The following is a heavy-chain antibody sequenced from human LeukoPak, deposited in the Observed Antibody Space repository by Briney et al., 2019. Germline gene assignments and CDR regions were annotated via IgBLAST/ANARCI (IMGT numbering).Heavy chain of an antibody. CDR1: GFTFSSYS. CDR3: ARDGVAVAGLDY. D-gene: IGHD6-19*01. J-gene: IGHJ4*02. CDR2: ISSSSSYI. Sequence: GESLRLSCAASGFTFSSYSMNWVRQAPGKGLEWVSSISSSSSYIYYADSVKGRFTISRDNAKNSLYLQMNSLRAEDTAVYYCARDGVAVAGLDYWGQGTLVTVSS. V-gene: IGHV3-21*01.